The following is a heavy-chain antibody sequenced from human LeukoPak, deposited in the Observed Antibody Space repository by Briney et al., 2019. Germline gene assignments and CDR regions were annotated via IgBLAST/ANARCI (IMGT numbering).Heavy chain of an antibody. CDR3: ARHADSGWSFWFHP. CDR1: GGSISSYY. V-gene: IGHV4-59*08. D-gene: IGHD6-19*01. J-gene: IGHJ5*02. CDR2: IFYSGHT. Sequence: PSETLSLTCIVSGGSISSYYWSWIRQPPGKGLEWIGYIFYSGHTAYNPSLKSRVTISVDTSKNQFSLNLSSVTAADTAVYYCARHADSGWSFWFHPWGQGTLVTVSS.